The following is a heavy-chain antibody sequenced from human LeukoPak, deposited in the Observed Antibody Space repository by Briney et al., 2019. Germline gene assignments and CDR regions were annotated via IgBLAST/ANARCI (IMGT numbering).Heavy chain of an antibody. D-gene: IGHD3-22*01. CDR1: GGSISSYY. J-gene: IGHJ5*02. CDR2: IYYSGST. CDR3: ARDTYDSSGYYPTRWFDP. Sequence: SETLSLTCTVSGGSISSYYWSWIRQPPGKGLEWIGYIYYSGSTNYNPSLKSRVTISVDTSKHQFSLKLSSVTAADTAVYYCARDTYDSSGYYPTRWFDPWGQGTLVTVSS. V-gene: IGHV4-59*01.